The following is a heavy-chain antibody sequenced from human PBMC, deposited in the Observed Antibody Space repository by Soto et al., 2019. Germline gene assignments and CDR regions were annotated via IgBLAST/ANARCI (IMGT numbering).Heavy chain of an antibody. CDR1: GYSFTSYW. CDR3: ARQVGDDSTPMDYYYGMDV. Sequence: GESLKISCKGSGYSFTSYWIGWVRQMPGKGLEWMGIIYPGDSDTRYSPSFQGQVTISADKSISTAYLQWSGLKASDTAMYYCARQVGDDSTPMDYYYGMDVWGQGTTVTVSS. D-gene: IGHD3-22*01. J-gene: IGHJ6*02. V-gene: IGHV5-51*01. CDR2: IYPGDSDT.